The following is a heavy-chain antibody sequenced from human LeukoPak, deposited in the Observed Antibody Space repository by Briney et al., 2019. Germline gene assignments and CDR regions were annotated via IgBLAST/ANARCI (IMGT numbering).Heavy chain of an antibody. CDR1: GFTFSSYA. CDR3: AKGEYSSGWTRRGPDAFDI. CDR2: ISGSGGST. D-gene: IGHD6-19*01. J-gene: IGHJ3*02. Sequence: GGSLRLSCAASGFTFSSYAMHWVRQAPGKGLEWVSAISGSGGSTYYADSVKGRFTISRDNSKNTLYLQMNSLRAEDTAVYYCAKGEYSSGWTRRGPDAFDIWGQGTMVTVSS. V-gene: IGHV3-23*01.